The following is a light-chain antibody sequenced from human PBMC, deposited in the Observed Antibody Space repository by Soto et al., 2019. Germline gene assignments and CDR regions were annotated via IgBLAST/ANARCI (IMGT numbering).Light chain of an antibody. Sequence: ENRVTITCPASESIRTWLAWYQQKPGKAPKLLIYGASSLESGVPPRFSGDGSGTAFTLTISSLQRDDFGIYYCQQYSRLWSFGQGTKVDIK. CDR3: QQYSRLWS. J-gene: IGKJ1*01. CDR1: ESIRTW. V-gene: IGKV1-5*03. CDR2: GAS.